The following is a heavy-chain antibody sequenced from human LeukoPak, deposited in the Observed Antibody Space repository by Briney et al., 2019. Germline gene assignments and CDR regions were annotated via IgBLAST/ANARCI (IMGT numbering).Heavy chain of an antibody. D-gene: IGHD1-26*01. J-gene: IGHJ5*02. CDR2: IIPIFGTA. V-gene: IGHV1-69*01. Sequence: SVKVSCKASGGTSSSYAISWVRQAPGQGLEWIGGIIPIFGTANYAQKFQGRVTITADESTSTANTELSSLRSEDTAVYYCARDRRVGATHNWFDPWGQGTLVTVSS. CDR3: ARDRRVGATHNWFDP. CDR1: GGTSSSYA.